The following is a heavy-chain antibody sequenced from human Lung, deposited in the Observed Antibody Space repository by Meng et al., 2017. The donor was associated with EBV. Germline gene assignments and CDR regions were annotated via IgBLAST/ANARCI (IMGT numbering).Heavy chain of an antibody. V-gene: IGHV1-2*06. J-gene: IGHJ2*01. CDR1: AYTFAGYN. Sequence: QVQLVQSGAEVKKPXXSVKVXCKASAYTFAGYNMHWVRQAPGQGLEWMGRINPNSGGANYAQKFQGRVTMTRDTSISTAYMELSRLRSDDTAVYYCAREGLVGDLRYFDLWGRGTLVTVSS. D-gene: IGHD3-16*01. CDR3: AREGLVGDLRYFDL. CDR2: INPNSGGA.